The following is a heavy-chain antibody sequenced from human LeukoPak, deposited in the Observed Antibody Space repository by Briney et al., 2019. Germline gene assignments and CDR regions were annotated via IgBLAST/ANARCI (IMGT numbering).Heavy chain of an antibody. CDR2: INPNSGGT. CDR1: GYTFTGYY. CDR3: ARMDTAMVSGGY. D-gene: IGHD5-18*01. Sequence: GAPVKVSCKASGYTFTGYYMHWVRQAPGQGLEWMGWINPNSGGTNYAQKFQGRVTMTRDTSISTAYMELSRLRSDDTAVYYCARMDTAMVSGGYWGQGTLVTVSS. V-gene: IGHV1-2*02. J-gene: IGHJ4*02.